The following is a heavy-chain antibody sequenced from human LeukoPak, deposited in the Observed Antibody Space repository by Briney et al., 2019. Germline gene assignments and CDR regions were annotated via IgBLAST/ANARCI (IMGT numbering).Heavy chain of an antibody. Sequence: SETLSLTCTVSGGSISSYYWSWIRQPPGKGLEWIGYIYYSGSTNYNPSLKSRVTISVDTSKNQFSLKLSSVTAADTAVYYCARDLHSSSWGYWGQGTLVTVSS. J-gene: IGHJ4*02. D-gene: IGHD6-13*01. CDR2: IYYSGST. V-gene: IGHV4-59*01. CDR3: ARDLHSSSWGY. CDR1: GGSISSYY.